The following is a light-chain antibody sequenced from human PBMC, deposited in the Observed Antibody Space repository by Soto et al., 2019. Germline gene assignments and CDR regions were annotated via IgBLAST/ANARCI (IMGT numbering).Light chain of an antibody. CDR2: EVS. CDR3: CSYVGSSTVV. V-gene: IGLV2-23*02. CDR1: SSDVGSYNL. J-gene: IGLJ2*01. Sequence: QSALTQPASVSGSPGQSITISCTGTSSDVGSYNLVSWHQQHPGKAPKLLIYEVSKRPSGVSTRFSGSKSANTASLTISGLQAEDEADYYCCSYVGSSTVVFGGGTKVTVL.